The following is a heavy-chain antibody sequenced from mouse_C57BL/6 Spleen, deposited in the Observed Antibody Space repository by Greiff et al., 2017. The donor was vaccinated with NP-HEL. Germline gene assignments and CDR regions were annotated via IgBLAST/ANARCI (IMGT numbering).Heavy chain of an antibody. CDR2: IYPRSGNT. CDR3: ARVGFDAPYAMDY. CDR1: GYTFTSYG. D-gene: IGHD3-3*01. Sequence: VQLQQSGAELARPGASVKLSCKASGYTFTSYGISWVKQRTGQGLEWIGEIYPRSGNTYYNEKFKGKATLTADKSSSTAYMELRSLTSEDSAVYFCARVGFDAPYAMDYWGQGTSVTVSS. J-gene: IGHJ4*01. V-gene: IGHV1-81*01.